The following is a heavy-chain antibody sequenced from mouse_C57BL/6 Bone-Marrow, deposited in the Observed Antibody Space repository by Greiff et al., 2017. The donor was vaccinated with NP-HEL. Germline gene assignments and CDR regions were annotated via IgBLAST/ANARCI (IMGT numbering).Heavy chain of an antibody. Sequence: EVKLEESGGGLVQPGESLKLSCESNEYEFPSHDMSWVRKTPEKRLELVAAINSDGGSTYYPDTMERRFIISRDNTKKTLYLQMSSLRSEDTALYYCARHGSPYSNSYYAMDYWGQGTSVTVSS. CDR3: ARHGSPYSNSYYAMDY. CDR2: INSDGGST. D-gene: IGHD2-5*01. J-gene: IGHJ4*01. V-gene: IGHV5-2*03. CDR1: EYEFPSHD.